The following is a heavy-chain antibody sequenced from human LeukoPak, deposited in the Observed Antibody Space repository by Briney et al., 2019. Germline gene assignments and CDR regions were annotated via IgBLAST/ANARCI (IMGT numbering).Heavy chain of an antibody. CDR2: ISASGSTT. CDR1: GFTFHSYV. J-gene: IGHJ4*02. V-gene: IGHV3-23*01. CDR3: ATPPPVDY. Sequence: PGGSLRLSCAASGFTFHSYVMSWVRQAPGKGLEWVSGISASGSTTNYADSVKGRFTVSRDNSKNKLFLQMTSLRAEDTAVYYCATPPPVDYWGQGTLVTVSS.